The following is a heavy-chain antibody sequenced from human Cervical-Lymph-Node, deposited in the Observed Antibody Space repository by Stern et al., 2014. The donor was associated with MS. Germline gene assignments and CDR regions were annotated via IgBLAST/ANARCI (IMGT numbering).Heavy chain of an antibody. CDR3: VYGGFHSPFAY. J-gene: IGHJ4*02. CDR2: ISHSGST. Sequence: QVQLQESGPGLVKPSGTLSLTCTVSGGSFSSSNWWSWVRQTPGKGLEGIGEISHSGSTSYTPSLKSRVTMSIVKSKRQFSLNLISVIAADTAVYYCVYGGFHSPFAYWGQGKLVTVSS. V-gene: IGHV4-4*02. CDR1: GGSFSSSNW. D-gene: IGHD4-23*01.